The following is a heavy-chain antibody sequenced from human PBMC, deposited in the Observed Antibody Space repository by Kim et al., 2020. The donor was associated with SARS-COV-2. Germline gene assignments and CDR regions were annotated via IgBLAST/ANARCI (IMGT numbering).Heavy chain of an antibody. CDR2: INHSGST. CDR1: GGSFSGYY. Sequence: SETLSLTCAVYGGSFSGYYWSWIRQPPGKGLEWIGEINHSGSTNYNPSLKSRVTISVDTSKNQFSLKLSSVTAADTAVYYCARGRIVVVQAARVIWYFD. CDR3: ARGRIVVVQAARVIWYFD. V-gene: IGHV4-34*01. D-gene: IGHD2-2*01. J-gene: IGHJ2*01.